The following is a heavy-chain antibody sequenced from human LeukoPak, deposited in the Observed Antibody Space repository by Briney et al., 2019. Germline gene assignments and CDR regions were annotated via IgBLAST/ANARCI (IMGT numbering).Heavy chain of an antibody. D-gene: IGHD3-22*01. V-gene: IGHV1-46*01. CDR2: INPSGGST. Sequence: ASVKVSCKASGYTFTSYYMHWVRQAPGQGLEWMGIINPSGGSTSYAQKFQGRVTMTRDTSTSTVYMELSSLRSEDTAVYYCARDKNYGTSAYAADALDIWGQGTMVAVSS. CDR3: ARDKNYGTSAYAADALDI. CDR1: GYTFTSYY. J-gene: IGHJ3*02.